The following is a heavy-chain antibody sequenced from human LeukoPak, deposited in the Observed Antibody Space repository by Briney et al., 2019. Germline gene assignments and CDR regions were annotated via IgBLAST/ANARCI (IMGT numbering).Heavy chain of an antibody. Sequence: SQTLSLTCSVSGGSISSGSYYWSWIRQHPGKGLEWIGYVYYSGSTYYNPSMKSRVTISQDTSMNQFSLKLSSVTAADTAVYYCARRIPVAGLFDYWGQGILVTVSP. CDR3: ARRIPVAGLFDY. D-gene: IGHD6-19*01. V-gene: IGHV4-31*03. CDR2: VYYSGST. J-gene: IGHJ4*02. CDR1: GGSISSGSYY.